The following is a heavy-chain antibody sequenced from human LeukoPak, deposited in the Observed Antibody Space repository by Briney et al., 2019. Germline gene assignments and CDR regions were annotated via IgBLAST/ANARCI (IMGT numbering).Heavy chain of an antibody. J-gene: IGHJ4*02. CDR2: INPNSGGT. CDR1: GYTFTGYY. V-gene: IGHV1-2*06. Sequence: ASVKVSCKASGYTFTGYYMHWVRQAPGQGLEWMGRINPNSGGTNYAQKFQGRVTMTRDTSISTAYMELSRLGSDDTAVYYCAREGGRKNACNDYWGQGTLVTVSS. CDR3: AREGGRKNACNDY. D-gene: IGHD1-26*01.